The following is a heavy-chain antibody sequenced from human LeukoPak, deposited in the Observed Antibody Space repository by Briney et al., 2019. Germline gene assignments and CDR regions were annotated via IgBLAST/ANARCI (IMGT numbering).Heavy chain of an antibody. D-gene: IGHD2-15*01. CDR1: GFTFCPYA. CDR3: AKASVGHCRGDFCYHFDS. J-gene: IGHJ4*02. V-gene: IGHV3-23*01. Sequence: GGSLRLSCEASGFTFCPYAMSWVRQTPGKGLEWVAAINGNNPGTYHASSVRGRFTISRDNSKNTVHLQMNGLRAEDAAIYYCAKASVGHCRGDFCYHFDSWGQGTLVTVSS. CDR2: INGNNPGT.